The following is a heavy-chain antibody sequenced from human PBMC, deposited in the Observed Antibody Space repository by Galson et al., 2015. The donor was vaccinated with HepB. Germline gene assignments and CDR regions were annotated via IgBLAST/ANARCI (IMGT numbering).Heavy chain of an antibody. V-gene: IGHV3-30*04. CDR2: ISYDGSNK. Sequence: SLRLSCAASGFTFSSYAMHWVRQAPGKGLEWVAVISYDGSNKYYADSVKGRFIISRDNSKNTLYLQMNSLRAEDTAVYYCARGFNPSTDAFDIWGQGTMVTVSS. J-gene: IGHJ3*02. CDR3: ARGFNPSTDAFDI. CDR1: GFTFSSYA.